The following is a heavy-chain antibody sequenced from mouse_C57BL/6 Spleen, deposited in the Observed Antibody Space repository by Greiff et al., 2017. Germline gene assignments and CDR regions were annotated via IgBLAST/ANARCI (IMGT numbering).Heavy chain of an antibody. D-gene: IGHD1-1*01. CDR2: IDPEDGET. CDR1: GFNIKDYY. Sequence: VQLQQSGAELVKPGASVKLSCTASGFNIKDYYMHWVKQRTEQGLEWIGRIDPEDGETKYAPKFPGKATITADTASNTAYLQLSSRTSEDTAVYYCARSGYYGSRGDFDVWGTGTTVTVSS. V-gene: IGHV14-2*01. J-gene: IGHJ1*03. CDR3: ARSGYYGSRGDFDV.